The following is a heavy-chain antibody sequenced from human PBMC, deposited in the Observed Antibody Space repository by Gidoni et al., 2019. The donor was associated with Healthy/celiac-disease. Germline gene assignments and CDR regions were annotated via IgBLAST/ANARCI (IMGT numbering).Heavy chain of an antibody. CDR3: ARVYGPFDY. J-gene: IGHJ4*02. CDR2: IIRSGSYI. V-gene: IGHV3-21*01. CDR1: GFTFSSYS. D-gene: IGHD2-8*01. Sequence: EVQLVESGGGLVKPGGYLRLSCEASGFTFSSYSMNWVRQAPGKVLEWVSSIIRSGSYIYYADSVKGRFTISRDNAKNSLYLQMNGLGAEDTAVYYCARVYGPFDYWGQGTLVTVSS.